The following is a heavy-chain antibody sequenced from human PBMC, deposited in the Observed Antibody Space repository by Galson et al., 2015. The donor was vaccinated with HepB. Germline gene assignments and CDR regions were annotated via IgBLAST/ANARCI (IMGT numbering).Heavy chain of an antibody. Sequence: CAISGDSVSSNSAAWNWIRQSPSRGLEWLGRTHYRSKWYNDYAVSVKSRITINPDTSKNQFSLQLNSVTPEDTAVYYCARGDEAGSSWKGTYYFDYWGQGTLVTVSS. CDR3: ARGDEAGSSWKGTYYFDY. CDR1: GDSVSSNSAA. CDR2: THYRSKWYN. D-gene: IGHD6-13*01. V-gene: IGHV6-1*01. J-gene: IGHJ4*02.